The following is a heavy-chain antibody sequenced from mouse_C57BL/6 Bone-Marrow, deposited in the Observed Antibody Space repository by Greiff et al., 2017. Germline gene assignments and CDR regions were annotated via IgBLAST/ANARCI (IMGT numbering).Heavy chain of an antibody. Sequence: VHVKQSGPELVKPGASVKISCKASGYSFADYNMNWVKQSNGKSLEWIGVINPNYGTTSYNEKFKGKATLTADKSSSTAYMELRSLTSEDSAVYFCAREGYYGSSDYWGQGTTLTVSS. D-gene: IGHD1-1*01. CDR2: INPNYGTT. J-gene: IGHJ2*01. CDR3: AREGYYGSSDY. V-gene: IGHV1-39*01. CDR1: GYSFADYN.